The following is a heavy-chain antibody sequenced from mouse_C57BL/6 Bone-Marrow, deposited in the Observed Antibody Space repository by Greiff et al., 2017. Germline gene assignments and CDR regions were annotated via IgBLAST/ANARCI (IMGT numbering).Heavy chain of an antibody. Sequence: QVQLQQSGAELVKPGASVKMSCKASGYTFTSYWITWVKQRPGQGLEWIGDIYPGSGSTTYNEKFKSKATLTVDTSSSTAYMQLSSLTSEDSAVYYCAREGDGYYGYYFDYWGQGTTLTVSS. CDR3: AREGDGYYGYYFDY. CDR2: IYPGSGST. CDR1: GYTFTSYW. J-gene: IGHJ2*01. V-gene: IGHV1-55*01. D-gene: IGHD2-3*01.